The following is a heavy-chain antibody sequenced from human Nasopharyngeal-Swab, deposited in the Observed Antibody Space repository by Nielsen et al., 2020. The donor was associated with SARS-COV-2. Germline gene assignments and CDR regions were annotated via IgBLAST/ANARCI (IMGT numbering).Heavy chain of an antibody. CDR2: MNPNSVTT. CDR3: ARDPTAVAGTGDYYYGMDV. V-gene: IGHV1-8*01. CDR1: GYTFTSYD. J-gene: IGHJ6*02. Sequence: TVSCQASGYTFTSYDINWVRQATGQGRAWMGWMNPNSVTTGYAQKFQGRVTMTRNTSISTAYMELSRLRSDDTAVYYCARDPTAVAGTGDYYYGMDVWGQGTTVTVSS. D-gene: IGHD6-19*01.